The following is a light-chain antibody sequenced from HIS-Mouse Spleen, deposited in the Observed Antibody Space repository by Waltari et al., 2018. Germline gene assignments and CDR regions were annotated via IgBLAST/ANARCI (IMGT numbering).Light chain of an antibody. CDR1: QSVSSSY. CDR3: QQYGSSPPT. V-gene: IGKV3-20*01. Sequence: EIVLTQSPGHLSLSPGERATLSCRASQSVSSSYLAWYQQKPGQAPRPLIYGASSRATGIPDRFSGSGSGTDFTLTISRLEPEDFAVYYCQQYGSSPPTFGQGTKLEIK. CDR2: GAS. J-gene: IGKJ2*01.